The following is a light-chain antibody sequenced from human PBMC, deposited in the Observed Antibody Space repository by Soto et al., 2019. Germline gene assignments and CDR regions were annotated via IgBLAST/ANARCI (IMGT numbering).Light chain of an antibody. CDR3: QQYGSSLYT. J-gene: IGKJ2*01. Sequence: EIVLTQSPGTLSLSPGERATLSCRASQSVSSSYLAWYQQKPGQAPRLLIYVASSRATGIPDRFSGSGSGTDFTLTISRLEPEDFAGYYCQQYGSSLYTFGEVNKLELK. V-gene: IGKV3-20*01. CDR2: VAS. CDR1: QSVSSSY.